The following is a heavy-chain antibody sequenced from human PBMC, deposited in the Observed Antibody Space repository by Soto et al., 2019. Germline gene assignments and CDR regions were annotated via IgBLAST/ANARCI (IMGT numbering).Heavy chain of an antibody. CDR1: GFTFSTYW. V-gene: IGHV3-74*01. J-gene: IGHJ6*02. Sequence: EVQLVESGGGLVQPGGSLRLSCSGSGFTFSTYWMHWVRQAPGRGLVWVSRINSDGSSSTYADYVQGRFIISRDNAKNTLYLQMNSLRAEDTAVYFCARTGEDDYGDNHYGMGVWGQGTTVTVSS. D-gene: IGHD4-17*01. CDR2: INSDGSSS. CDR3: ARTGEDDYGDNHYGMGV.